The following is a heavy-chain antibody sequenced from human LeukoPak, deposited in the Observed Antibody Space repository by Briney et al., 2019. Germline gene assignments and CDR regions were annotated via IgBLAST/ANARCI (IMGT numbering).Heavy chain of an antibody. V-gene: IGHV1-2*02. CDR2: INPNSGGT. D-gene: IGHD6-13*01. CDR3: AREVAVAGTGWLGSA. J-gene: IGHJ5*02. Sequence: APVKVSCKASGYTFTDYYIHWLRQAPGQGLEWMGWINPNSGGTDYAQKFQGRVTMTRDTSISSAYMELSRLRSDDTAAYYCAREVAVAGTGWLGSAWGQGTLVTVSS. CDR1: GYTFTDYY.